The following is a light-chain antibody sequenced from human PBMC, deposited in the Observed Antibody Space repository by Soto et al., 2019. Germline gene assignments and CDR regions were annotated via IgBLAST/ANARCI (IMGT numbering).Light chain of an antibody. J-gene: IGLJ1*01. CDR2: EVT. Sequence: QSVLTQPPSASGSPGQSVTISCSGTSSDVGGYNYVSWFQQHPGKAPKLMIYEVTKRPSGVFDRFSGSRSGNTASLTVSGLQAEDEAEYYCSSYVGSNNFVFGTGTKVTVL. CDR3: SSYVGSNNFV. CDR1: SSDVGGYNY. V-gene: IGLV2-8*01.